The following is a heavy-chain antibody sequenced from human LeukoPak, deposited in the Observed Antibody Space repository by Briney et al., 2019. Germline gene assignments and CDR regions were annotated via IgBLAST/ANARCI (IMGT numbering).Heavy chain of an antibody. V-gene: IGHV1-24*01. CDR3: ATWYYYDSSDYYLADY. CDR2: FDPEDGET. D-gene: IGHD3-22*01. Sequence: ASVKVSCKVSGYTLTEFSMHWVRQAPGKGLEWMGGFDPEDGETIYAQELQGRVTMTKDTSTDTAYMELSSMRSEDTAVYYCATWYYYDSSDYYLADYWGQGTLVTVSS. CDR1: GYTLTEFS. J-gene: IGHJ4*02.